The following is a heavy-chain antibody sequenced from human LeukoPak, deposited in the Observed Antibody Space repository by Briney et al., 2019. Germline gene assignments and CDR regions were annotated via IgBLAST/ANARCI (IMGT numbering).Heavy chain of an antibody. CDR1: GYTFTSYG. J-gene: IGHJ4*02. CDR2: ISAYNGNT. D-gene: IGHD1-26*01. Sequence: GASVKVSCKASGYTFTSYGISWVRQAPGQGLEWMGWISAYNGNTNYAQKLQGRVTMTRDTSISTAYMELSRLRSDDTAVYYCARSSVGATFFDYWGQGTLVTVSS. V-gene: IGHV1-18*01. CDR3: ARSSVGATFFDY.